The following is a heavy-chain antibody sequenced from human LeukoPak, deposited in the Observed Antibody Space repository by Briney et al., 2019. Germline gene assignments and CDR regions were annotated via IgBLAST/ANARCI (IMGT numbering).Heavy chain of an antibody. V-gene: IGHV3-23*01. CDR1: GFTFSTYG. J-gene: IGHJ4*02. Sequence: GGSLRLSCAASGFTFSTYGMYWVRQAPGKGLEWVSAISGSGGSTYYADSVKGRFTISRDNSKNTLYLQMNSLRAEDTAVYYCATMREVTDTGWGQGTLVTVSS. D-gene: IGHD2-21*02. CDR2: ISGSGGST. CDR3: ATMREVTDTG.